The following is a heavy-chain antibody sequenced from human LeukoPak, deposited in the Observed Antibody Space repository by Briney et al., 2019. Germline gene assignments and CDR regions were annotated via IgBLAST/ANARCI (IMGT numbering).Heavy chain of an antibody. Sequence: SETLSLTCAVYGGSFSGYYWSWIRQPPGKGLEWIGEINHSGSTNYNPSLKSRVTISVDTSKNQFSLKLSSVTAADTAVYYCVRWQYCGGNCYFSAFDIWGQGTMVTVSS. CDR2: INHSGST. D-gene: IGHD2-21*01. J-gene: IGHJ3*02. CDR3: VRWQYCGGNCYFSAFDI. V-gene: IGHV4-34*01. CDR1: GGSFSGYY.